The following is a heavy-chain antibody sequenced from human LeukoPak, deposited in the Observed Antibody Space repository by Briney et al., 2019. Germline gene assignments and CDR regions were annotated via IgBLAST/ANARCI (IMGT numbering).Heavy chain of an antibody. CDR1: GGTFSRYA. J-gene: IGHJ4*02. V-gene: IGHV1-69*13. Sequence: ASVKVSCKASGGTFSRYAISWVRQAPGQGLEWMGGIIPIFGTTNYAQKYQGRVTITADESTSTAYMELSSLRSEDTAVYYCARASDRAQNYDFWSGYFSRFDYWGQGTLVTVSS. CDR3: ARASDRAQNYDFWSGYFSRFDY. CDR2: IIPIFGTT. D-gene: IGHD3-3*01.